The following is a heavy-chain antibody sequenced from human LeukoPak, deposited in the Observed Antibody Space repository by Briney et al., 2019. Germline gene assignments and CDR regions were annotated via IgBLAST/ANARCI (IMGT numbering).Heavy chain of an antibody. J-gene: IGHJ4*02. CDR3: AVEMATIGIDY. V-gene: IGHV4-31*03. D-gene: IGHD5-24*01. CDR1: GGSISSGGYY. CDR2: IYYSGST. Sequence: PSETLSLTCTVSGGSISSGGYYWSWIRQHPGKGLEWIGYIYYSGSTYYNPSLKSRVTISVDTSKNQFSLKLSSVTAADTAVYYCAVEMATIGIDYWGQGTLVTVSS.